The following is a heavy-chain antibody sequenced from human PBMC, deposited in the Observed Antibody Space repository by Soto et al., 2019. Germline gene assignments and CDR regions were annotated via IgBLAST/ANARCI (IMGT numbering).Heavy chain of an antibody. D-gene: IGHD3-3*01. CDR2: INHSGST. CDR3: ARGPTARYYDFWSGYEKRPTYFDY. V-gene: IGHV4-4*02. Sequence: SETLSLTCTVSGGSISGSNWRRRIRQHPGKGLEWIGEINHSGSTNYNPSLKSRVTISVDTSKNQFSLKLSSVTAADTAVYYCARGPTARYYDFWSGYEKRPTYFDYWGQGTLVTVSS. CDR1: GGSISGSN. J-gene: IGHJ4*02.